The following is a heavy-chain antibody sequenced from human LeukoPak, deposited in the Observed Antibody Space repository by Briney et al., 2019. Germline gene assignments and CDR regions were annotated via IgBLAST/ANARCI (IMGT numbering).Heavy chain of an antibody. V-gene: IGHV4-34*01. CDR2: INHSGST. J-gene: IGHJ3*02. D-gene: IGHD4-17*01. Sequence: SETLSLTCAVYGGSFSGYYWSWIRQPPGKGLEWIGEINHSGSTNYNPSLKSRVTISVDTSKNQFSLKLSSVTAADTAVYYCARGLHYGDRNDAFDIWGQGTMVTVSS. CDR1: GGSFSGYY. CDR3: ARGLHYGDRNDAFDI.